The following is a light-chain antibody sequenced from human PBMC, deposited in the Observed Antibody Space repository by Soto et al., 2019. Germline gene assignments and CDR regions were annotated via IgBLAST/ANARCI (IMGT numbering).Light chain of an antibody. V-gene: IGKV3-20*01. Sequence: EIVWTQSPGTLSLSPGERATLSCRASQSVSSSYLAWYQQKPGQAPRLLIYGASSRATGIPDRFSGSGSGTDFTLTISRLEPEDFAVYYCQQYGSSHLFTFGPGTKVDIK. J-gene: IGKJ3*01. CDR1: QSVSSSY. CDR3: QQYGSSHLFT. CDR2: GAS.